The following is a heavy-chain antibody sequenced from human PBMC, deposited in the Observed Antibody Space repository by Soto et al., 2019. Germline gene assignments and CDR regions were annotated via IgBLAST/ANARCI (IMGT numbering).Heavy chain of an antibody. Sequence: SVKVSCKASGGTFSSYAISWVRQAPGQGLEWMGGIIPIFGTANYAQKFQGRVTITADESTSTAYMELSSLRSEDTAVYYCARDPPFCGSGSPPNYYYGMDVWGPGTTVTVSS. CDR2: IIPIFGTA. V-gene: IGHV1-69*13. D-gene: IGHD3-10*01. CDR1: GGTFSSYA. CDR3: ARDPPFCGSGSPPNYYYGMDV. J-gene: IGHJ6*02.